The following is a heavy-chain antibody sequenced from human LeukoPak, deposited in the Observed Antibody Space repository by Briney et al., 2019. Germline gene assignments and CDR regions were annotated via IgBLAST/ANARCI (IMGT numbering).Heavy chain of an antibody. J-gene: IGHJ4*02. CDR3: ARDPLNSSLLDY. CDR2: ISTSSNYI. Sequence: PGGSLRLSCAASGFTFSTYNMNWVRHAPGKGLEWVSAISTSSNYISYADSVKGRFTISRENAKNSLYLQMNSLRAEDTAVYYWARDPLNSSLLDYWGQGTLITVSS. D-gene: IGHD6-13*01. CDR1: GFTFSTYN. V-gene: IGHV3-21*01.